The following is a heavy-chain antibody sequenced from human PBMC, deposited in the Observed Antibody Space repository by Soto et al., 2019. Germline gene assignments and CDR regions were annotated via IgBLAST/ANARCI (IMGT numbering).Heavy chain of an antibody. CDR2: ISSSGSTI. J-gene: IGHJ4*02. D-gene: IGHD1-1*01. V-gene: IGHV3-48*03. Sequence: VGSLRLSCAASGFTFSSYEMNWVRQAPGKGLEWVSYISSSGSTIYYADSVKGRFTISRDNAKNSLYLQMNSLRAEDTAVYYCARVGTVPNSKGAPKFDYWGQGTLVTVSS. CDR3: ARVGTVPNSKGAPKFDY. CDR1: GFTFSSYE.